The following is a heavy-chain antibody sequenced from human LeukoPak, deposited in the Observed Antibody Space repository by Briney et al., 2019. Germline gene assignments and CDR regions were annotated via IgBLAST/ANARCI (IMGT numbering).Heavy chain of an antibody. D-gene: IGHD6-13*01. J-gene: IGHJ5*01. V-gene: IGHV1-2*02. CDR1: GYTFTEYY. CDR3: ARDIAPSGSWWFDS. Sequence: DSVKVSCKAPGYTFTEYYLHWLRQAPGQGLEWVGWVTLSTGDIYYPQNFQGRVTMTRDTSISTAYMQLDSLKSDDTAVYYCARDIAPSGSWWFDSWGQGTLVTVSS. CDR2: VTLSTGDI.